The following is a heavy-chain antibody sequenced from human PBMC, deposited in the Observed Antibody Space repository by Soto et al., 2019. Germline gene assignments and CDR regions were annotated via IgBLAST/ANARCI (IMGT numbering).Heavy chain of an antibody. J-gene: IGHJ3*01. Sequence: EVRLVESGGDLVQPGGALKLYCAASGFTFRSFAMTSVRQAPGKGPEWVSGISGNGGRTYYADSGKGLFTMPRDNSKSTLYLQMDSLRAEDTAVYYRAKGPNGYYVGGFDFRGQGTMVIVSS. V-gene: IGHV3-23*04. D-gene: IGHD4-17*01. CDR1: GFTFRSFA. CDR2: ISGNGGRT. CDR3: AKGPNGYYVGGFDF.